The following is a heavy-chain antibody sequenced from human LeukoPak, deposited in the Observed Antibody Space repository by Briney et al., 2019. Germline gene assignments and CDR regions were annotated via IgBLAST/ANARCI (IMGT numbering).Heavy chain of an antibody. J-gene: IGHJ4*02. V-gene: IGHV4-34*01. Sequence: SETLSLTCAVHGGSFRGYYWSWLRQPPGKGPEWIGAINHSGSTNYNPSLKSRVPISVDTSKNQFSLKLSSVTAADTAVYYCARCSTYYYDSSGYFEAYWGQRTLVTVSS. CDR1: GGSFRGYY. D-gene: IGHD3-22*01. CDR3: ARCSTYYYDSSGYFEAY. CDR2: INHSGST.